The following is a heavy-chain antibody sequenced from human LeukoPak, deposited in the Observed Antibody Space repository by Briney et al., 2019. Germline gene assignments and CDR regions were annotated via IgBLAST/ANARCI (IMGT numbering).Heavy chain of an antibody. CDR1: GGSFSGYY. CDR3: ARDQPYQLFPPYYYYYGMDV. J-gene: IGHJ6*02. D-gene: IGHD2-2*01. CDR2: INHSGST. V-gene: IGHV4-34*01. Sequence: SETLSLTCAVYGGSFSGYYWSWIRQPPGKGLEWIGEINHSGSTNYNPSLNSQVTISVDTSKNQFSLKLSSVTAADTAVYYCARDQPYQLFPPYYYYYGMDVWGQGTTVTVSS.